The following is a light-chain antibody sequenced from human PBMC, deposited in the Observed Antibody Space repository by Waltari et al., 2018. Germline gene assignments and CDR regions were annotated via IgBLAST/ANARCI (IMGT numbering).Light chain of an antibody. Sequence: QSGLTQPPSVSGAPGQRVTIPCTGSSSHIGAGSEVHWYQLLPGTAPKLPIYGNSNRPSGVPDRFSGSKSGTSASLAITGLQAEDEAGYYCQSYDSSLSGSVFGGGTKLTVL. CDR2: GNS. CDR3: QSYDSSLSGSV. J-gene: IGLJ2*01. CDR1: SSHIGAGSE. V-gene: IGLV1-40*01.